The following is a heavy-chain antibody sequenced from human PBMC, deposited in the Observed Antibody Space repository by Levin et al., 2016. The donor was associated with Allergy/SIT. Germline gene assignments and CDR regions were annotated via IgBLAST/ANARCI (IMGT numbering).Heavy chain of an antibody. J-gene: IGHJ4*02. CDR3: ARQAYYYDPNVYWRPYYFDY. D-gene: IGHD3-22*01. V-gene: IGHV4-59*08. CDR2: IYFTGST. Sequence: WIRQPPGKGLEWIGNIYFTGSTNYNPSLRSRVTISGDTSKNQFSLEVTSVAAADTAVYFCARQAYYYDPNVYWRPYYFDYCGPGTLVTVSS.